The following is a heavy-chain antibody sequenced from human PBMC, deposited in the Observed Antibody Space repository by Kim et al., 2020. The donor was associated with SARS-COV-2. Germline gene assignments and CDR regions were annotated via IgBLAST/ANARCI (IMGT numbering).Heavy chain of an antibody. J-gene: IGHJ4*02. V-gene: IGHV3-49*03. Sequence: GGSLRLSCTTSGLTFGDYAMSWFRQAPGKGLEWVAFIRSKRYGETTEYAASVKGRFTISRDDSKRIAYLQMNGLKTEDTAVYYCTSGPYYYDSAAYYHDYWGQGTLATVSS. D-gene: IGHD3-22*01. CDR1: GLTFGDYA. CDR3: TSGPYYYDSAAYYHDY. CDR2: IRSKRYGETT.